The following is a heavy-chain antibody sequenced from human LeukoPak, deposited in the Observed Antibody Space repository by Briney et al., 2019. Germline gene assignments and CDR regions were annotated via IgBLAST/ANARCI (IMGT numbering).Heavy chain of an antibody. D-gene: IGHD3-3*01. J-gene: IGHJ4*02. CDR1: GFTFSSYA. V-gene: IGHV3-23*01. Sequence: GGSLRLSCAASGFTFSSYAMSWVRQAPGKGLEWVADISCSGGSTYYAASVKGRFTISSDNSKNTLYLQMNSLRAEDTAVYYCAKGSITIFGVGDYFDYWGQGTLVTDSS. CDR2: ISCSGGST. CDR3: AKGSITIFGVGDYFDY.